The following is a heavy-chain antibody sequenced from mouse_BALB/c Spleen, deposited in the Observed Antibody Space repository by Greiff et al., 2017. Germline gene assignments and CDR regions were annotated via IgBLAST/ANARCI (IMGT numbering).Heavy chain of an antibody. CDR1: GFTFSSFG. V-gene: IGHV5-17*02. D-gene: IGHD1-1*01. CDR3: ARAYYYGSSGGFAY. J-gene: IGHJ3*01. Sequence: EVQLVESGGGLVQPGGSRKLSCAASGFTFSSFGMHWVRQAPEKGLEWVAYISSGSSTIYYADTVKGRFTISRDNPKNTLFLQMTSLRSEDTAMYYCARAYYYGSSGGFAYWGQGTLVTVSA. CDR2: ISSGSSTI.